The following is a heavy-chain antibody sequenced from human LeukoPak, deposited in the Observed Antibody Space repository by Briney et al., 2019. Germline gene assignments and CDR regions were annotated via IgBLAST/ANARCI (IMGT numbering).Heavy chain of an antibody. V-gene: IGHV3-53*01. Sequence: GGSLRLSCAASGFTVSSNYMSWVRQAPGKGLEWVSIIYSGGSTFYADSVKGRFTISRDNSKNTLYLQMNSLRAEDTAVYYCAREGRGRIVVVITTSYFDYWGQGTLVTVSS. CDR2: IYSGGST. CDR1: GFTVSSNY. D-gene: IGHD3-22*01. J-gene: IGHJ4*02. CDR3: AREGRGRIVVVITTSYFDY.